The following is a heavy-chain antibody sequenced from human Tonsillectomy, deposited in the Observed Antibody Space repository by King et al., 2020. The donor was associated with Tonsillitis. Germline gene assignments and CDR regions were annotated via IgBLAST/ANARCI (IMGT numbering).Heavy chain of an antibody. J-gene: IGHJ4*02. CDR1: GGSISSSSYY. V-gene: IGHV4-39*01. D-gene: IGHD3-16*01. CDR2: IYYSGST. CDR3: ARQGGSISRLEFDY. Sequence: LQLQESGPGLVKPSETLSLTCTVSGGSISSSSYYWGWIRQPPGKGLEWIGTIYYSGSTYYNPSLKSRVTISVDTSKNQFSLKLSSVTAADTAVYYCARQGGSISRLEFDYWGQGTLVTVSS.